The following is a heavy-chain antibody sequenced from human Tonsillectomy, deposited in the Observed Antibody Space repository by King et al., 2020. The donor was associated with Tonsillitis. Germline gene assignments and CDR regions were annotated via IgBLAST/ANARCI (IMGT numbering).Heavy chain of an antibody. D-gene: IGHD3-16*02. CDR2: IYPGDSDT. J-gene: IGHJ6*02. CDR1: GYTFTSYW. V-gene: IGHV5-51*01. CDR3: ARHVLMDDFVWGSYRGLDV. Sequence: VQLVQSGPEVKKPGESLKISCKSAGYTFTSYWIDWVRQVPGKGLEWMGMIYPGDSDTRYSPSFQGQLTISADKSISTAYLQWGSLKASDTAMYYCARHVLMDDFVWGSYRGLDVWGQGTTVTVSS.